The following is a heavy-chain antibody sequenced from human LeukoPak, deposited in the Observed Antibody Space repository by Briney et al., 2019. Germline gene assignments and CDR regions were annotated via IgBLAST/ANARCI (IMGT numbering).Heavy chain of an antibody. V-gene: IGHV4-39*07. Sequence: SETLSLTCTVSGGSISSSSYYWGWIRQPPGKGLEWIGSIYYSGSTYYNPSLKSRVTISVDTSKNQFSLKLSSVTAADTAVYYCARDLRYAFDIWGQGTMVTVSS. D-gene: IGHD5-12*01. CDR3: ARDLRYAFDI. J-gene: IGHJ3*02. CDR1: GGSISSSSYY. CDR2: IYYSGST.